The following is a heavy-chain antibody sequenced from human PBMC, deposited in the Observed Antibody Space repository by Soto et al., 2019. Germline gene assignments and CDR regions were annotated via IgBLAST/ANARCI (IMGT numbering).Heavy chain of an antibody. CDR1: GGTFSSYA. V-gene: IGHV1-69*13. Sequence: SVKVSCKASGGTFSSYAISWVRQAPGQGLEWMGGIIPIFGTANYAQKFQGRVTITADESTSTAYMELSSLRSEDTAVYYCARVVVVIPPGYYYAMDVWGQGTTVTVSS. CDR3: ARVVVVIPPGYYYAMDV. D-gene: IGHD3-22*01. CDR2: IIPIFGTA. J-gene: IGHJ6*02.